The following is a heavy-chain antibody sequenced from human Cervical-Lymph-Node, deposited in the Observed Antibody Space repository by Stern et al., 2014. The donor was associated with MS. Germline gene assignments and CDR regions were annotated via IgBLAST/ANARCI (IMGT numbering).Heavy chain of an antibody. D-gene: IGHD3-10*01. J-gene: IGHJ4*02. Sequence: EVHLVESGAEVKKPGESLRISCKGSGYGFTDYWIGWVRQVPGRGLEWMGTIFPGASNPRSSPSSQGQVTTSAAQPTPPAYLQWRSLKAPDTAIYYCARKTGGFDRWGQGTLVTVSS. V-gene: IGHV5-51*04. CDR1: GYGFTDYW. CDR3: ARKTGGFDR. CDR2: IFPGASNP.